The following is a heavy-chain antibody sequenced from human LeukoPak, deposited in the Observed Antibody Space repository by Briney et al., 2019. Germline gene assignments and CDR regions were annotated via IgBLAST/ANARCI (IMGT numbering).Heavy chain of an antibody. J-gene: IGHJ4*02. CDR3: ARDPVAVAGEFDY. CDR1: GFTFSSYA. D-gene: IGHD6-19*01. CDR2: ISYDGSNK. Sequence: PGGSLSLSCAASGFTFSSYAMHWVRQAPGKGLEWVAVISYDGSNKYYADSVKGRFTISRDNSKNTLYLQMNSLRAEDTAVYYCARDPVAVAGEFDYWGQGTLVTVSS. V-gene: IGHV3-30*04.